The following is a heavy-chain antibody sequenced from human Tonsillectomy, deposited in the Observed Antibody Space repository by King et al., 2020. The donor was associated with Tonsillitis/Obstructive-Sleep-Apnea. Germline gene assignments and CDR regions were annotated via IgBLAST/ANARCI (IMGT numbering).Heavy chain of an antibody. CDR1: GYTFTNYG. CDR2: ISAHNGHT. J-gene: IGHJ4*02. V-gene: IGHV1-18*01. Sequence: QLVQSGAEVKKPGASVKVSCKASGYTFTNYGISLVRQAPGQGLEWMAWISAHNGHTNYAQKFQGRVTMTTDASTSTAYMELRSLRSDDTAVYYCARDSMSHYYDSSAYYTFNYWGQGTLVTVSS. CDR3: ARDSMSHYYDSSAYYTFNY. D-gene: IGHD3-22*01.